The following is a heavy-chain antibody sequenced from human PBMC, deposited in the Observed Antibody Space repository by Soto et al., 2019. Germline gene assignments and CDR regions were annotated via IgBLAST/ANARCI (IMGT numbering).Heavy chain of an antibody. Sequence: PGGSLRLSCAASGFTFTRYSMNWVRQAPGKGLGWVANIKQDGSEKYYVDSVKGRFTISRDNAKNSLYLQMNSLRAEDTAVYYCARGPPWAADPYYFDYWGQGTLVTVSS. CDR3: ARGPPWAADPYYFDY. J-gene: IGHJ4*02. V-gene: IGHV3-7*03. CDR2: IKQDGSEK. CDR1: GFTFTRYS. D-gene: IGHD7-27*01.